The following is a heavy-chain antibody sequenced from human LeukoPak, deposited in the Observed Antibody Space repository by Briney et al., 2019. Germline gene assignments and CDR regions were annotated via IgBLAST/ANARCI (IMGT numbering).Heavy chain of an antibody. CDR1: GGSISSGGYY. Sequence: ESSETLSLTCTVSGGSISSGGYYWSWIRQHPGKGLEWIGYIYYSGSTYYNPSLKSRVTISVDTSKNQFSLKLSSVTAADTAVYYCVRDHYGSGPDAFDIWGRGTMVTVSS. CDR2: IYYSGST. V-gene: IGHV4-31*03. J-gene: IGHJ3*02. CDR3: VRDHYGSGPDAFDI. D-gene: IGHD3-10*01.